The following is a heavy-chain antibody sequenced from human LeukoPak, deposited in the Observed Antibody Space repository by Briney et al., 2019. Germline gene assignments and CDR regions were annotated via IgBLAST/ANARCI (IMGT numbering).Heavy chain of an antibody. CDR3: ARDRSSVVLLDAFDT. Sequence: GGSLRLSCAASGFTFSSYTMNWVRQAPGKGLEWVPSISSSSSYIYYADSVKGRFTISRDNAKKSLYLQMNSLRAEDTAVYYCARDRSSVVLLDAFDTWGQGTMVTVSS. CDR2: ISSSSSYI. J-gene: IGHJ3*02. V-gene: IGHV3-21*01. D-gene: IGHD2-15*01. CDR1: GFTFSSYT.